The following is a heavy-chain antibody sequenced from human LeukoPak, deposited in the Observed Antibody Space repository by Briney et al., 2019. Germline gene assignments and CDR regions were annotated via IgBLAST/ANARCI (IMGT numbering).Heavy chain of an antibody. D-gene: IGHD3-10*02. V-gene: IGHV4-59*01. CDR3: ARSTGTTMFIDY. J-gene: IGHJ4*02. CDR1: GGSISPYY. CDR2: IYYSGNT. Sequence: PSETLSLTCTVSGGSISPYYWSWIRQPPGKGLEWPGYIYYSGNTDYNPSLKSRVAISVDTTKNQFSLKLSSVSAADTAVYYCARSTGTTMFIDYWGQGTLVTVSP.